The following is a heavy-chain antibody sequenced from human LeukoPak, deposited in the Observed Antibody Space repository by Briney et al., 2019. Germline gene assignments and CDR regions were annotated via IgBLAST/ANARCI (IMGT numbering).Heavy chain of an antibody. CDR2: ISYDGSNK. Sequence: GGSLRLSCAPSGFTFSSYAMHWVRQAPGKGLEGVAIISYDGSNKYYADSVKGRFTISRDNAKNSLYLQMNSLRAEDTAVYYCAELGITMIGGVWGKGTTVTISS. D-gene: IGHD3-10*02. J-gene: IGHJ6*04. CDR3: AELGITMIGGV. V-gene: IGHV3-30*18. CDR1: GFTFSSYA.